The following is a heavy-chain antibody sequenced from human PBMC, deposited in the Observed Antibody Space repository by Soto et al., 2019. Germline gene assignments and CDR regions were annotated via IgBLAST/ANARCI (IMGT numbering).Heavy chain of an antibody. CDR2: IIPIFGTA. V-gene: IGHV1-69*01. CDR3: ARDPSPSGYPYYFDY. CDR1: GGTFSSYA. D-gene: IGHD5-12*01. Sequence: QVQLVQSGAEVKKPGSSVKVSCKASGGTFSSYAISWVRQAPRQGLEWMGGIIPIFGTANYAQKFQGRVTITADESTSTAYMELSSLRSEDTAVYYCARDPSPSGYPYYFDYWGQGTLVTVSS. J-gene: IGHJ4*02.